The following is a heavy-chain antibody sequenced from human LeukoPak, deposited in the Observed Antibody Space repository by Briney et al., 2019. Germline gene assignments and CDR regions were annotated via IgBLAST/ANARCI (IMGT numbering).Heavy chain of an antibody. CDR2: ISGSGGST. CDR3: ARGSSSWFGEGNFDY. Sequence: GGSLGLSCAASGFTFSSYAMSWVRQAPGKGLEWVSAISGSGGSTYYADSVKGRFTISRDNSKNTLYLQMNSLRAEDTAVYYCARGSSSWFGEGNFDYWGQGTLVTVSS. V-gene: IGHV3-23*01. CDR1: GFTFSSYA. D-gene: IGHD6-13*01. J-gene: IGHJ4*02.